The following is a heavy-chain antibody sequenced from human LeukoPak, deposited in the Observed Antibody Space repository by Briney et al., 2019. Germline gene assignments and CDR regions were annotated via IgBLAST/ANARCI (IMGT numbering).Heavy chain of an antibody. J-gene: IGHJ4*02. V-gene: IGHV4-39*07. CDR3: ARPYKGWLQRGGFDY. D-gene: IGHD5-24*01. Sequence: PSETLSLTCTVSGGSISSSSYYWGWIRQPPGKGLEWIGEINHSGSTNYNPSLKSRVTISVDTSKNQFSLKLSSVTAADTAVYYCARPYKGWLQRGGFDYWGQGTLVTVSS. CDR1: GGSISSSSYY. CDR2: INHSGST.